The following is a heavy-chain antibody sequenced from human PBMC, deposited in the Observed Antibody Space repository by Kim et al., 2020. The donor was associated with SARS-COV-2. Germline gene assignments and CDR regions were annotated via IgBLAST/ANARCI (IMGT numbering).Heavy chain of an antibody. CDR1: GASISSYY. J-gene: IGHJ4*02. CDR2: LSYGGGT. V-gene: IGHV4-59*08. D-gene: IGHD2-15*01. Sequence: SETLSLTCTISGASISSYYWSWIRQPPGKGLEWIGYLSYGGGTNYNPFLKSRVTISADTSKNQFSLKLSSVTAADTALYYCARHFLNGGNPGEFDYWGQGTLVAVSS. CDR3: ARHFLNGGNPGEFDY.